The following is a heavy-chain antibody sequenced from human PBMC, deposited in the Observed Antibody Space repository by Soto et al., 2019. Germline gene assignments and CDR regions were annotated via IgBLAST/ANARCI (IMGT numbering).Heavy chain of an antibody. V-gene: IGHV1-46*01. CDR1: GYIFTNHY. CDR2: INPSGGST. Sequence: QVQLVQSGAEVKKPGASVKVSCKASGYIFTNHYIHWVRQAPGQGLEWMGIINPSGGSTNYLQKFNGRVTMTRDTSTGTVYMELRSLRSEDTAVYFCAGADYYDRSGFYSDYWGQGTLVTVSS. D-gene: IGHD3-22*01. CDR3: AGADYYDRSGFYSDY. J-gene: IGHJ4*02.